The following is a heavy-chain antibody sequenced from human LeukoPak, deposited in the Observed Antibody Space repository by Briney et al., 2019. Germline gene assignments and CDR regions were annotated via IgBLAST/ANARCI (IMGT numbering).Heavy chain of an antibody. CDR3: ARDGYCSSTSCLPWNY. Sequence: ASVKVSCKASGYTFTSYYMHWVRQAPGQGLEWMGIINPSGGSTSYAQKFQGRVTMTRDTSTSTVYMELSSLRSEDTAVYYCARDGYCSSTSCLPWNYWGQETLVTVSS. CDR2: INPSGGST. CDR1: GYTFTSYY. V-gene: IGHV1-46*01. J-gene: IGHJ4*02. D-gene: IGHD2-2*03.